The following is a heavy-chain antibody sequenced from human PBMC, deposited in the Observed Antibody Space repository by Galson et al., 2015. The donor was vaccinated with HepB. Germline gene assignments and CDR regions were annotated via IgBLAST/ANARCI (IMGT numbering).Heavy chain of an antibody. V-gene: IGHV1-18*01. CDR1: GYSFLNYG. CDR3: ARGWSYSSGWFQGEYLQH. J-gene: IGHJ1*01. D-gene: IGHD6-19*01. CDR2: IGPYNGNT. Sequence: SVKVSCKASGYSFLNYGISWVRQAPGQGLEWMGWIGPYNGNTNYAQKFQGRVAMTADTSTRTAYMELRNLRSDDTAVYFCARGWSYSSGWFQGEYLQHWGQGNLVTVSS.